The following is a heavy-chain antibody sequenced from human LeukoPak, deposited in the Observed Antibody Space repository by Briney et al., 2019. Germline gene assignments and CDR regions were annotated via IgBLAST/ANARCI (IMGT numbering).Heavy chain of an antibody. D-gene: IGHD2-2*01. Sequence: PSETLSLTCTVSGGSISSSTYFWGWVRQPPGKGLEWIGSIHYSGSTYYIPSLKSRVTISTDTSKNQFSLKLTSVTAADTAVYYCARQVPTADHPLALPYYFDYWGQGTPVTVSS. CDR1: GGSISSSTYF. J-gene: IGHJ4*02. CDR3: ARQVPTADHPLALPYYFDY. CDR2: IHYSGST. V-gene: IGHV4-39*01.